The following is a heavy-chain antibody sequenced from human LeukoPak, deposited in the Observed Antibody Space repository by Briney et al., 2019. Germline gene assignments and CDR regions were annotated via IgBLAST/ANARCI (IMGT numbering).Heavy chain of an antibody. J-gene: IGHJ5*02. CDR1: GYTFTSYY. CDR2: INPSAGST. V-gene: IGHV1-46*01. CDR3: ARAPISSSAGSWFDP. Sequence: ASVKVSCKASGYTFTSYYMHWVRQAPGQGLEWMGMINPSAGSTTYAQKFQGRVTMTRDTSTSTVYMELSSLRSEDTAVYYCARAPISSSAGSWFDPWGQGTLVTVSS. D-gene: IGHD6-6*01.